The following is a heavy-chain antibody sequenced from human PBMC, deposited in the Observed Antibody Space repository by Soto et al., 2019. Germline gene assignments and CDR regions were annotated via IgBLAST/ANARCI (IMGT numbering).Heavy chain of an antibody. CDR2: INHSGST. D-gene: IGHD5-12*01. CDR3: ARGHGYDTLDY. Sequence: SETLSLTCAVYGGSFSGYYWSWIRQPPGKGLEWIGEINHSGSTNYNPSLKSRVTISVDTSKNQFSLKLSSVTAADTTVYYCARGHGYDTLDYWGQGTLVTVSS. V-gene: IGHV4-34*01. J-gene: IGHJ4*02. CDR1: GGSFSGYY.